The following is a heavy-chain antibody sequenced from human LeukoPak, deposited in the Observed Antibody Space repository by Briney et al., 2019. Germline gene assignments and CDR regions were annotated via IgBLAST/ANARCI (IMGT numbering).Heavy chain of an antibody. CDR2: IYSSGNT. V-gene: IGHV3-53*01. Sequence: SGGSLRLSCAASGFTGSNNYMSWVRQAPGKGLEWVSVIYSSGNTYYADSVKGRFTISGDNSKNTLYLQMNSLRAEDTAVYYCALGTRGVMSDYWGQGTLVTVAS. CDR3: ALGTRGVMSDY. D-gene: IGHD3-10*01. CDR1: GFTGSNNY. J-gene: IGHJ4*02.